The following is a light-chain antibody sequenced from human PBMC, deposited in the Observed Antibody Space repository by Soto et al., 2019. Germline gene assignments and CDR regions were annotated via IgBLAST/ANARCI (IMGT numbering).Light chain of an antibody. CDR3: QQYNTYWT. CDR1: QNIGSW. CDR2: DVS. Sequence: DIQMTQFPSTLSASVGDRVTITCRASQNIGSWLAWYQQKQGKAPKVLIYDVSNLETGVPFRFSGSGSGTEFTLTISSLQPDDFATYYCQQYNTYWTFGQGTKVEIK. J-gene: IGKJ1*01. V-gene: IGKV1-5*01.